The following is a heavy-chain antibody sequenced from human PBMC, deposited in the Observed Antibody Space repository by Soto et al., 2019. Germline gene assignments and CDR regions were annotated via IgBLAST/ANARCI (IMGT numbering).Heavy chain of an antibody. CDR3: STRAYDTNGYYRFDP. CDR2: INHSGRV. J-gene: IGHJ5*01. D-gene: IGHD3-22*01. V-gene: IGHV4-34*01. CDR1: GGSFSGHS. Sequence: SETMSLTCAVYGGSFSGHSWTWIRQSPGKGLEWIGDINHSGRVNYSPSLKSRVTISLDTPKTQFTLTLSAVTAADTAMYYCSTRAYDTNGYYRFDPWGQGTLVTVS.